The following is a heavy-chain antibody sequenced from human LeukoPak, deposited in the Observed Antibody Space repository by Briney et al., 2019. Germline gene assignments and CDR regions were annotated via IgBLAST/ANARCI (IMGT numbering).Heavy chain of an antibody. Sequence: SETLSLTCSVSGGSISSYSWNWIRQPAGKGQEWIGRFYTSGTTNYNPSLKSRVTMSIDTSKNHVSLKMRSVTAADTAVYYCARTVVTLDWYFDLWGRGTLVSVSS. D-gene: IGHD4-23*01. CDR1: GGSISSYS. CDR2: FYTSGTT. J-gene: IGHJ2*01. V-gene: IGHV4-4*07. CDR3: ARTVVTLDWYFDL.